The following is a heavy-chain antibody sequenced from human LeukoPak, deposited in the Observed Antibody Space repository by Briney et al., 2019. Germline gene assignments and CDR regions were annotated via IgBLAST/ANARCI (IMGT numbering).Heavy chain of an antibody. CDR2: IYYSGST. Sequence: SETLSLTCTVSGGSISSYYWSWIRQPPGKGPEWIGYIYYSGSTNYNPSLKSRVTISVDTSKNQFSLKLSSVTAADTAVYYCARVKGQGIFDAFDIWGQGTMVTVSS. D-gene: IGHD3-3*01. V-gene: IGHV4-59*01. J-gene: IGHJ3*02. CDR1: GGSISSYY. CDR3: ARVKGQGIFDAFDI.